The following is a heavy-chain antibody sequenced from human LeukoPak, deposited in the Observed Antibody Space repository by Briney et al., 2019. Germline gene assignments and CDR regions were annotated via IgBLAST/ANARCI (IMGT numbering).Heavy chain of an antibody. CDR2: INPNSGGT. Sequence: ASVKVSCKASGYTFTGYYMHWVRQAPGQGLEWMGWINPNSGGTNYAQKLQGWVTMTRDTSISTAYMELSRLRSDDTAVYYCARGRRVAAAGTEAFDIWGQGTMVTVSS. V-gene: IGHV1-2*04. CDR3: ARGRRVAAAGTEAFDI. D-gene: IGHD6-13*01. J-gene: IGHJ3*02. CDR1: GYTFTGYY.